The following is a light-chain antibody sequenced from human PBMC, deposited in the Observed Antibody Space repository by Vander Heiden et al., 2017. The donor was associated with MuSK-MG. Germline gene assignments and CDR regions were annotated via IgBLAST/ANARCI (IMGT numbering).Light chain of an antibody. V-gene: IGKV1-39*01. CDR3: QQSDSTLRT. J-gene: IGKJ1*01. CDR2: AAS. CDR1: QSISTY. Sequence: DIQMTQSPSSMSASVGDRVTITCRASQSISTYLNWYQQKPGKAPKLLIYAASSLQSGVPSRFSGSGSGTDFTLTISRLQPEDFATYYCQQSDSTLRTFGQGTRVEMK.